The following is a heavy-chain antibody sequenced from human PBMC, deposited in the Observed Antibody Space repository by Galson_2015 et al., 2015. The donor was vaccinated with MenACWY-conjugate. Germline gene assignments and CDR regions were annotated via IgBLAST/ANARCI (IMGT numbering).Heavy chain of an antibody. V-gene: IGHV3-73*01. CDR3: TRQSPLNFDY. CDR1: GFSFGDSA. J-gene: IGHJ4*02. Sequence: SLRLSCAASGFSFGDSAMHWVRQASGKGVEWVGRIRSKRNNYATTYAASVQGRFTISRDESERMAYLHMNSLKTEDTAIYYCTRQSPLNFDYWGQGVLVTVSS. CDR2: IRSKRNNYAT.